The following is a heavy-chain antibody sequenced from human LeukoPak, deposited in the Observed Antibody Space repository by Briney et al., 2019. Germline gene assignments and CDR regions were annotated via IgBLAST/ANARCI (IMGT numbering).Heavy chain of an antibody. CDR3: ASTTPPPIAAPGTRGLGYYGMDV. Sequence: SVKVSCKASGGTFRSYVISWVRQAPGQGLEWMGGIIPIFGTADYTQKFQGRVTITADESTSTAYMELSSLRSADTAVYYCASTTPPPIAAPGTRGLGYYGMDVWGQGTTVTVSS. CDR1: GGTFRSYV. CDR2: IIPIFGTA. J-gene: IGHJ6*02. V-gene: IGHV1-69*13. D-gene: IGHD6-13*01.